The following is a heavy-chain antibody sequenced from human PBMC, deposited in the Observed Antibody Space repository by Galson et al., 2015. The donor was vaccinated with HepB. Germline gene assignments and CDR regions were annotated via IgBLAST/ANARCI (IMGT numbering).Heavy chain of an antibody. Sequence: SLRLSCAASGFTFGDYAMSWVRQAPGKGLEWVGFIRSKAYGGTTEYAASVKGRFTISRDDSKSIAYLQMNSLKTEDTAVYYCTRVGIWYYDSSGYDVDYWGQGTLVTVSS. V-gene: IGHV3-49*04. CDR3: TRVGIWYYDSSGYDVDY. CDR1: GFTFGDYA. J-gene: IGHJ4*02. D-gene: IGHD3-22*01. CDR2: IRSKAYGGTT.